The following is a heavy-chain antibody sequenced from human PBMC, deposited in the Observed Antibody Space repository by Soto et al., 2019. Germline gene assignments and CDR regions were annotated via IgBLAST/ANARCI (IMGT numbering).Heavy chain of an antibody. CDR3: ARGRLEWLLLGYGVDV. Sequence: SETLSLTCAVYGGSFSDYYGTWIRQSPGKGLEWIGETNHSGITYYNPSLKSRVTISVDTSKNQFSLKLRSVTAADTAVYYCARGRLEWLLLGYGVDVWGQGTTVTVSS. V-gene: IGHV4-34*01. CDR2: TNHSGIT. D-gene: IGHD3-3*01. J-gene: IGHJ6*02. CDR1: GGSFSDYY.